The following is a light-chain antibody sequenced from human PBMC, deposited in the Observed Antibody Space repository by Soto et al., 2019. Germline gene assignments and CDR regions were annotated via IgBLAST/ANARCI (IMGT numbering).Light chain of an antibody. CDR1: SGNIASNY. J-gene: IGLJ3*02. V-gene: IGLV6-57*02. CDR2: EDN. CDR3: QSFDNNNFWV. Sequence: NFMPTQPHSVSESPGKTVTISCTGSSGNIASNYVYWYQQRPGSAPTTVIYEDNQRPSGVPDRFSGSVDSSSNSASLTISGLKTEDEADYYCQSFDNNNFWVFGGGTKLTVL.